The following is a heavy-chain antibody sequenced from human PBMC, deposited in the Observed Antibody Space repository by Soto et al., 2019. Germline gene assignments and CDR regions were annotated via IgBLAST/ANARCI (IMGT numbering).Heavy chain of an antibody. J-gene: IGHJ4*02. Sequence: PGGSLRLSCAASGFTFSSYWMSWVRQAPGKGLEWVANIKQDGSEKYYVDSVKGRFTISRDNAKNSLYLQMNSLRAEDTAVYYCARGSAYDFWRGPAWSYFDYWGQGTLVTVSS. CDR2: IKQDGSEK. CDR1: GFTFSSYW. CDR3: ARGSAYDFWRGPAWSYFDY. V-gene: IGHV3-7*01. D-gene: IGHD3-3*01.